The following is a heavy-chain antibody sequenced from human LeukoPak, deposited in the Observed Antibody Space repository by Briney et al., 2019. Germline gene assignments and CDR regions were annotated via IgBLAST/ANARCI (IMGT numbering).Heavy chain of an antibody. CDR2: IKSKTDGGTT. D-gene: IGHD3-10*01. CDR3: TTDTWFGESQEYYFDY. V-gene: IGHV3-15*01. J-gene: IGHJ4*02. CDR1: GFTFSNAW. Sequence: GGSLRLSCAASGFTFSNAWMSWVRQAPGKGLEWVGRIKSKTDGGTTDYAAPVKGRFPISRDDSKNTLYLQMNSLKTEDTAVYYCTTDTWFGESQEYYFDYWGQGTLVTVSS.